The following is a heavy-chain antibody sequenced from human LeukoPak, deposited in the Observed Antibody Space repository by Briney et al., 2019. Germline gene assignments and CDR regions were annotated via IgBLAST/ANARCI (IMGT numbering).Heavy chain of an antibody. V-gene: IGHV3-48*03. D-gene: IGHD5-12*01. CDR1: EFTFSSYD. J-gene: IGHJ5*02. CDR2: ISSGGYTI. Sequence: PGGSLRLSCAASEFTFSSYDMNWVRQAPGKGLEWVSSISSGGYTIYYADSVKGRFTISRDNAKNSLFLQMNSLRAEDTAVYYCARVRGYSGYVLGYWLDPWGQGTLVTVSS. CDR3: ARVRGYSGYVLGYWLDP.